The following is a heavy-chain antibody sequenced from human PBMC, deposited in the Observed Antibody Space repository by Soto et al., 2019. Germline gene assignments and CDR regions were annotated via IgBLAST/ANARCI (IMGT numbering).Heavy chain of an antibody. J-gene: IGHJ6*02. CDR1: GDMFRNSA. D-gene: IGHD1-1*01. CDR3: ARARLYNGDPNIYFFYGLDV. V-gene: IGHV1-69*01. CDR2: IIPLFSKT. Sequence: QVQLVQSGAEVKRPGSSVKVSCKASGDMFRNSAFTWVRQAPGQGRAWMGVIIPLFSKTDVAQKFQGRVNLTADESTSSLYKELSSLTSGDTAVYFCARARLYNGDPNIYFFYGLDVWGQGTTITVSS.